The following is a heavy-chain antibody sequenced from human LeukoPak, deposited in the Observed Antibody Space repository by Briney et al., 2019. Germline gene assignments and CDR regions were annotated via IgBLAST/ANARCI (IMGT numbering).Heavy chain of an antibody. CDR2: ISAYNGNT. D-gene: IGHD3-10*01. Sequence: GASVKVSYKASGYTFTSYGISWVRQAPGQGLELMGWISAYNGNTNYAQKLQGRVTMTTDTSTSTAYMELRSLRSDDTAVYYCARGGGYYGSGSYYPSRWFDPWGQGTLVTVSS. J-gene: IGHJ5*02. CDR3: ARGGGYYGSGSYYPSRWFDP. CDR1: GYTFTSYG. V-gene: IGHV1-18*01.